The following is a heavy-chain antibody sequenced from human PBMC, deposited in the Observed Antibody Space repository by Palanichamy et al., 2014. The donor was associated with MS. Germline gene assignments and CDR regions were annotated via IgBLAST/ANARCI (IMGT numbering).Heavy chain of an antibody. Sequence: EVQLVESGGGLVQPGGSLRLSCAASGFTFSSYWMSWVRQAPGKGLEWVANIKQDGSEKYYVDSVKGRFTISRDNAENSLYLQMNSLRAEDTAVYYCARDRIAARPGKLYYYYGMDVWGQGTTVTVSS. CDR3: ARDRIAARPGKLYYYYGMDV. CDR1: GFTFSSYW. CDR2: IKQDGSEK. J-gene: IGHJ6*02. D-gene: IGHD6-6*01. V-gene: IGHV3-7*01.